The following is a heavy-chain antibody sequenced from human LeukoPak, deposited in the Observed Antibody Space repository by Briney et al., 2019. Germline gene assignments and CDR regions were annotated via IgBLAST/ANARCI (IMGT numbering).Heavy chain of an antibody. CDR3: VRVPRLPGAFDI. J-gene: IGHJ3*02. CDR1: GGSISSGGYS. D-gene: IGHD2-21*01. CDR2: IYHSGST. Sequence: SETLSLTCAVSGGSISSGGYSWSWIRQPPGKGLEWIGYIYHSGSTYYNPSHKSRVTISVDRSKNQFSLKLSSVTAADTAVYYCVRVPRLPGAFDIWGQGTMVTVSS. V-gene: IGHV4-30-2*01.